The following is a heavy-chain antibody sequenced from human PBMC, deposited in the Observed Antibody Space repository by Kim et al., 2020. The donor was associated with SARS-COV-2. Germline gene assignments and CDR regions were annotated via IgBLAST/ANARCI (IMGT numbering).Heavy chain of an antibody. J-gene: IGHJ4*02. CDR3: AKDPGTITFGGVIVIGAFDY. Sequence: GGSLRLSCAASGFTFSSYAMSWVRQAPGKGLEWVSATSGSGGSTYYADSVKGRFTISRDNSKNTLYLQMNSLRAEDTAVYYCAKDPGTITFGGVIVIGAFDYWGQGTLVTVSS. CDR1: GFTFSSYA. D-gene: IGHD3-16*02. V-gene: IGHV3-23*01. CDR2: TSGSGGST.